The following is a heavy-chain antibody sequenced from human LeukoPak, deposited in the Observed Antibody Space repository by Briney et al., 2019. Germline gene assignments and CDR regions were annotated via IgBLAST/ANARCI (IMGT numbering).Heavy chain of an antibody. CDR1: GGSLSSSTYY. V-gene: IGHV4-39*01. J-gene: IGHJ4*02. CDR2: ISYSGST. Sequence: PSETLSLTCTVSGGSLSSSTYYWGWIRQPPWFRQPPGKGLEWIGSISYSGSTYYNPSLKSRVTISVDTSKNQFSLKLSSVTAADTAVYYCARGIGAAAAVVFDYWGQGTLVTVSS. CDR3: ARGIGAAAAVVFDY. D-gene: IGHD6-13*01.